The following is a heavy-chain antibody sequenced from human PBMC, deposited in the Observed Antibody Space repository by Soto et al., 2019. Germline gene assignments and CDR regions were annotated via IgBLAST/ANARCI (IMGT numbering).Heavy chain of an antibody. CDR2: ISAYNGNT. D-gene: IGHD3-16*01. CDR1: GYTFTSYG. Sequence: QVQLVQSGAEVKKPGASVKVSCKASGYTFTSYGISWVRQAPGQGLEWMGWISAYNGNTNYVQKHQGRVTMTTDTSTSTAYRELRSLRSDDTAGYCCARDRGGDGMDVWGQGTTVTVSS. V-gene: IGHV1-18*01. J-gene: IGHJ6*02. CDR3: ARDRGGDGMDV.